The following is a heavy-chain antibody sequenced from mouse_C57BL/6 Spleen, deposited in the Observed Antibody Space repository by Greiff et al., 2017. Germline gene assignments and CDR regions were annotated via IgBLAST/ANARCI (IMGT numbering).Heavy chain of an antibody. CDR3: ARDGDGSSTDFDV. CDR2: ISDGGSYT. CDR1: GFTFSSYA. J-gene: IGHJ1*03. D-gene: IGHD1-1*01. Sequence: EVNVVESGGGLVKPGGSLKLSCAASGFTFSSYAMSWVRQTPEKRLEWVATISDGGSYTYYPDNVKGRFTISRDNAKNNLYLQMSHLKSEDTAMYYCARDGDGSSTDFDVWGTGTTVTVSS. V-gene: IGHV5-4*01.